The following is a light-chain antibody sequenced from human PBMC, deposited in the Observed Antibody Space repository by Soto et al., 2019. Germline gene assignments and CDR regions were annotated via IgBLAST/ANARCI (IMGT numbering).Light chain of an antibody. CDR1: QSVSSSY. CDR3: QQLNSYPYT. CDR2: GAS. V-gene: IGKV3-20*01. Sequence: ESLLTQSPGTLYLSPGERATLSCRASQSVSSSYLAWYQQKLGQAPRLLIYGASSRATGIPDRFSGSGSGTDFTLTISSLQPEDFATYSCQQLNSYPYTFGQGTKV. J-gene: IGKJ2*01.